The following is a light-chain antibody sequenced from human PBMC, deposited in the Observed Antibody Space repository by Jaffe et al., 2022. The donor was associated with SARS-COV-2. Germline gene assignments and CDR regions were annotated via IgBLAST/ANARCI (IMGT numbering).Light chain of an antibody. CDR3: QVWDTRDLYV. J-gene: IGLJ1*01. V-gene: IGLV3-21*04. CDR1: NIGSKT. CDR2: YNS. Sequence: SYVLTQPPSVSVTPGKTAKITCGGDNIGSKTVCWYQQKPGQAPVLVMYYNSDRPSGIPERFSGSNSGNTATLTISRVEAGDEADYYCQVWDTRDLYVFGTGTKVTVL.